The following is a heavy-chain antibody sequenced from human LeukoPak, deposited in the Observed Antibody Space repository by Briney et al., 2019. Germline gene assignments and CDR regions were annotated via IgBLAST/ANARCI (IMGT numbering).Heavy chain of an antibody. Sequence: SETLSLTCTVSGGSISSYYWSWIRQPAGKGLEWIGRIYTSGSTNYNPSLKSRVTMSVDTSKNQFSLKLSSVTAADTAVYYCARAEAEDYVWGGYRYNENWFDPWGQGTLVTVSS. CDR3: ARAEAEDYVWGGYRYNENWFDP. D-gene: IGHD3-16*02. CDR1: GGSISSYY. V-gene: IGHV4-4*07. J-gene: IGHJ5*02. CDR2: IYTSGST.